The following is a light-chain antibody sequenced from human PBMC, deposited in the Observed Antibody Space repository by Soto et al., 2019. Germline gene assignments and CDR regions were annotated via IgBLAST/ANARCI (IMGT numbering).Light chain of an antibody. CDR3: QQYGRSPLT. CDR1: QSVSFSY. J-gene: IGKJ4*01. V-gene: IGKV3-20*01. Sequence: EIVLTQSPGTLSLSPGERATLACRASQSVSFSYLAWYHQKPGQAPRLLLYGAASRATGIPDRFSGSGSGTDFTLTISRLEPEDFAVYYCQQYGRSPLTFGGGTKVESK. CDR2: GAA.